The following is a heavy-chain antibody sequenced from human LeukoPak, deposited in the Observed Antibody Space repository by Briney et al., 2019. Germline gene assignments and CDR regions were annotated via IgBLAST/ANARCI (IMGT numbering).Heavy chain of an antibody. J-gene: IGHJ4*02. CDR1: VYTLTDYH. CDR3: ARGRRGYCSGGSCLFDY. CDR2: IHPNTGGT. Sequence: GASVIVSCKASVYTLTDYHLHWLRQAPGQGLEWMGWIHPNTGGTNYAQKFQGRVTMTRDTSISTAYMELSRLGSDDTAVYYCARGRRGYCSGGSCLFDYWGQGTLVTVSS. D-gene: IGHD2-15*01. V-gene: IGHV1-2*02.